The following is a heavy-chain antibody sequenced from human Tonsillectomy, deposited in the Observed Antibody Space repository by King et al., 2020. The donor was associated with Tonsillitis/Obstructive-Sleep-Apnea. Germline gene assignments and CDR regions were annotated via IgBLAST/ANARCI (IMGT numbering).Heavy chain of an antibody. D-gene: IGHD6-19*01. V-gene: IGHV1-2*02. CDR2: INCNSGVT. J-gene: IGHJ5*02. CDR1: GYTFTGYY. Sequence: QLVQSGAEVEKPGASVKVPCKPSGYTFTGYYIHWVRQAPGQGLEWMGWINCNSGVTNYTQKFQGRVTMTRDTSISTAYMELSRLRSDDTAVYYCARERYNSASDPWGQGTLVTVS. CDR3: ARERYNSASDP.